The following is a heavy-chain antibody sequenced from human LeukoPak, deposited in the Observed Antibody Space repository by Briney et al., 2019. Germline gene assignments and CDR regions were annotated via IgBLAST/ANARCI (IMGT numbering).Heavy chain of an antibody. CDR2: IYTSGST. CDR3: ARSLAYCGGDCYPYDY. J-gene: IGHJ4*02. CDR1: GGSISSGSYY. D-gene: IGHD2-21*01. Sequence: SETLSLTCTVSGGSISSGSYYWSWIRQPAGKGLEWIGRIYTSGSTNYNPSLESRVTISVDTSKNQFSLKLSSVTAADTAVYYCARSLAYCGGDCYPYDYWGQGALVTVSS. V-gene: IGHV4-61*02.